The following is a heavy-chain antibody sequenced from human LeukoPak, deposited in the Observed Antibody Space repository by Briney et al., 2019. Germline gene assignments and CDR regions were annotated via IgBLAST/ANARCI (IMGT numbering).Heavy chain of an antibody. Sequence: PSETLSLTXTVSGDSISSYYWSWIRQPPGKGLEWIGCIYYSGSTNYNPSLKSRVTISVDTSKNQFSLKLSSVTAADTAVYYCARDYCSSTSCEGWFDPWGQGTLVTVSS. V-gene: IGHV4-59*01. CDR2: IYYSGST. CDR3: ARDYCSSTSCEGWFDP. D-gene: IGHD2-2*01. J-gene: IGHJ5*02. CDR1: GDSISSYY.